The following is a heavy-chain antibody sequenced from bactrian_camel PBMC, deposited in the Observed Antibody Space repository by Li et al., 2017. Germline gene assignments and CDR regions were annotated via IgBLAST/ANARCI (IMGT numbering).Heavy chain of an antibody. CDR3: AADVCRHGLDPAWTFAH. D-gene: IGHD5*01. CDR2: IYTVDGST. J-gene: IGHJ4*01. CDR1: GYVYTNKC. V-gene: IGHV3S54*01. Sequence: HVQLVESGGDSVQAGGSLRLSCVASGYVYTNKCMAWFRQAPGKEREAVASIYTVDGSTYYADSVKGRFSISQDNAKNTLTLQINNLKPEDTAMYYCAADVCRHGLDPAWTFAHWGQGTQVTVSP.